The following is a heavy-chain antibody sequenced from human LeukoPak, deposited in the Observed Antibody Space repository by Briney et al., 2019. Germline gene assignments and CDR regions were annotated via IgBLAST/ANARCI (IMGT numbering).Heavy chain of an antibody. D-gene: IGHD1-26*01. CDR2: INSDGSST. V-gene: IGHV3-74*01. CDR1: GFTFSSYW. J-gene: IGHJ4*02. CDR3: TTTGSVGATVGSDY. Sequence: GGSLRLSCAVSGFTFSSYWMHWVRHAPGKGLVWVSRINSDGSSTSYAVSVKGRFTISRDNAKNTLYLQMNSLKTEDTAVYYCTTTGSVGATVGSDYWGQGTLVTVSS.